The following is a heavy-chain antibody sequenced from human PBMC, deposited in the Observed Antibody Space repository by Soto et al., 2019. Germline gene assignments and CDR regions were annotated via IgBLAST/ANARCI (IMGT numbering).Heavy chain of an antibody. CDR2: INHSGST. D-gene: IGHD6-19*01. CDR3: ARSQPKQTRFRTYSSGSIDY. V-gene: IGHV4-34*01. CDR1: GGSFSGYY. J-gene: IGHJ4*02. Sequence: QVQLQQWGAGLLKPSETLSLTCAVYGGSFSGYYWSWIRQPPGKGLEWVGEINHSGSTNYNPSLNSRLTISVDTSNNQFSLELSSVTAADTAVYYCARSQPKQTRFRTYSSGSIDYWGQGTLVTVS.